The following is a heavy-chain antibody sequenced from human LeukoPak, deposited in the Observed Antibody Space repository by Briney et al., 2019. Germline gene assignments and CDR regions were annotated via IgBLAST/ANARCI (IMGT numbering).Heavy chain of an antibody. V-gene: IGHV1-46*01. CDR3: ATSMYYYDSSGLDY. J-gene: IGHJ4*02. CDR2: INPSGGSA. CDR1: GYTFTSYY. Sequence: ASMKVSCKASGYTFTSYYMHWVRQAPGQGLEWMGIINPSGGSAGYAQRFQGRVTMTRDTSTSTVYMELSTLRSEDTAVYYCATSMYYYDSSGLDYWGLGTLVTVSS. D-gene: IGHD3-22*01.